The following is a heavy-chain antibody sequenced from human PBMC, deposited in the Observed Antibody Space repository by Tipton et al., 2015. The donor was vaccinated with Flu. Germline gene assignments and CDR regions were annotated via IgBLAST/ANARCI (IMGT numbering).Heavy chain of an antibody. CDR2: IFNNGVT. Sequence: TLSLTCTVSSGSVSTDIYYWTWMRQPPGKALEWIGYIFNNGVTKYNLSLKSRVTISADTSKNQFSLKLSSVTAADTAEYYCARNSYYDSRGGTASDLWGQGTMVTVSS. J-gene: IGHJ3*01. D-gene: IGHD3-22*01. V-gene: IGHV4-61*01. CDR3: ARNSYYDSRGGTASDL. CDR1: SGSVSTDIYY.